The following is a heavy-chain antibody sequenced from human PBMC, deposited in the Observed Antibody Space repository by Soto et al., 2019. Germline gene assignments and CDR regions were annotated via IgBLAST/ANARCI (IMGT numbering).Heavy chain of an antibody. CDR3: ARDPYYDFWSGYYRH. D-gene: IGHD3-3*01. CDR2: ISSSASTI. V-gene: IGHV3-11*01. Sequence: GGSLRLSCAASGFTFSDYYMSWIRQAPGKGLEWVSYISSSASTIYYADSVKGRFTISRDNAKNSLYLQMNSLRAEDTAVYYCARDPYYDFWSGYYRHWGQGTLVTVSS. J-gene: IGHJ4*02. CDR1: GFTFSDYY.